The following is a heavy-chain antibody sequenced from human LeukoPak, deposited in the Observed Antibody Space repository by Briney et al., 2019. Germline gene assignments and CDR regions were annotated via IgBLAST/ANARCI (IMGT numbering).Heavy chain of an antibody. J-gene: IGHJ6*02. V-gene: IGHV3-23*01. D-gene: IGHD5-18*01. CDR1: GFTFSSYA. CDR2: ISGSGGST. CDR3: AKGVDTAMSGGYYYGMDV. Sequence: GGSLRLSCAASGFTFSSYAMSWVRQAPGKGLEWVSAISGSGGSTYYADSVKGRFTTSRDNSKNTLYLQMNSLIAEDTAVYYCAKGVDTAMSGGYYYGMDVWGQGTTVTVSS.